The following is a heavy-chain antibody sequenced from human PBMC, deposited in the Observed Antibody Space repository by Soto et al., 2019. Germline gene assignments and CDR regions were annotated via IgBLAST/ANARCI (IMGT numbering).Heavy chain of an antibody. V-gene: IGHV4-31*03. CDR2: IYYSGST. J-gene: IGHJ5*02. CDR1: GGSISSGGYY. CDR3: ARTQSYNWFGP. Sequence: TLSLTCPVSGGSISSGGYYWSWIRQHPGKGLEWIAYIYYSGSTYYNPSLKSRVTISVDTSKNQFSLKLSSVTAADTAVYYCARTQSYNWFGPWGQGTLVTVSS.